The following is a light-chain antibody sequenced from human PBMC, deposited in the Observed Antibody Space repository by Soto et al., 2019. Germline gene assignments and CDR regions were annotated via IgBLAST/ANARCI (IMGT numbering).Light chain of an antibody. V-gene: IGLV1-44*01. CDR2: KTH. J-gene: IGLJ3*02. CDR1: NSNIGDNT. Sequence: QYVVTQPPSVSGTPGQRVTVSCAGSNSNIGDNTVTWYHQLPGAAPKLLIYKTHQRPSGVPYRFSGSKSGTSASLAISGLQSEDEGDYYCATWDDSLNGPVFGGGTKLTVL. CDR3: ATWDDSLNGPV.